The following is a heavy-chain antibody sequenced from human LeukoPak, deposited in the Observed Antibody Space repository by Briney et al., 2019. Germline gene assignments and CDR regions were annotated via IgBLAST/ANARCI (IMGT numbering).Heavy chain of an antibody. CDR2: INPKSGVT. CDR1: GYSFSADY. CDR3: ARGVDAFDI. V-gene: IGHV1-2*02. Sequence: ASVKVSCKXSGYSFSADYVHWVRQAPGQGLEWMAWINPKSGVTNYLKEFQGRVTMTRDTSISTVYMELSRLRSDDSAVYYCARGVDAFDIWGQGTMVTVSS. J-gene: IGHJ3*02.